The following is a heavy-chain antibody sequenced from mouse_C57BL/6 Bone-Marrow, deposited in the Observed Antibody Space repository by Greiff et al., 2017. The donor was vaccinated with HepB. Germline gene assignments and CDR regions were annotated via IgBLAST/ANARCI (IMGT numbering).Heavy chain of an antibody. Sequence: EVQRVESGGGLVKPGGSLKLSCAASGFTFSDYGMHWVRQAPEKGLEWVAYSSSGSSTIYYADTVKGRFTISRDNAKNTLFLQMTSLRSEDTAMYYCARKFAYWGQGTLVTVSA. V-gene: IGHV5-17*01. CDR3: ARKFAY. J-gene: IGHJ3*01. CDR1: GFTFSDYG. CDR2: SSSGSSTI.